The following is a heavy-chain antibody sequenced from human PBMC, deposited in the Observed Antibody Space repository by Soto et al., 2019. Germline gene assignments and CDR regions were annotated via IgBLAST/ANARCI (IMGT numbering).Heavy chain of an antibody. CDR3: ARDLGYYDSDGYFDY. CDR2: MNPNSGNG. D-gene: IGHD3-22*01. V-gene: IGHV1-8*01. Sequence: ASVKVACKASGYAFSNNDISWVRQSNGQGLEWMGWMNPNSGNGGYAQKFQGRVTMTRDTSTSTAYMELSSLAPDDTAVYYCARDLGYYDSDGYFDYWGQGTLVTVSS. J-gene: IGHJ4*02. CDR1: GYAFSNND.